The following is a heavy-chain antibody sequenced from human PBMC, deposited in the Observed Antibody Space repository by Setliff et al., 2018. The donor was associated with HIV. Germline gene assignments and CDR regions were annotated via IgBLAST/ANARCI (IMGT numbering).Heavy chain of an antibody. J-gene: IGHJ4*02. CDR1: GFTFRDYA. CDR2: ISGSGGTT. CDR3: ARSRPYNSALDY. D-gene: IGHD6-25*01. V-gene: IGHV3-23*01. Sequence: PGGSLRLSCAASGFTFRDYAMTWVRQAPGKGPEWVSSISGSGGTTDYADSVRGRFTISRDNSENTLYLQMNSLRDDDTAMYYCARSRPYNSALDYWGQGTLVTVSS.